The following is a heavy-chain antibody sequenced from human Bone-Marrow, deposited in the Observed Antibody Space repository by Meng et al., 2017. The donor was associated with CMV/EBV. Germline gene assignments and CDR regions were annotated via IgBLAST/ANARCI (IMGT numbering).Heavy chain of an antibody. J-gene: IGHJ6*02. D-gene: IGHD6-13*01. Sequence: ESLKISCTVSGGSVSSGSYYWSWIRQPPGKGLEWIGYIYYSGSTNYNPSLKSRVTISVDTSKNQFSLKLSSVTAADTAVYYCARGGGPDSSSWYWGYYYGMDVWGQGTTVTVSS. CDR1: GGSVSSGSYY. CDR3: ARGGGPDSSSWYWGYYYGMDV. V-gene: IGHV4-61*01. CDR2: IYYSGST.